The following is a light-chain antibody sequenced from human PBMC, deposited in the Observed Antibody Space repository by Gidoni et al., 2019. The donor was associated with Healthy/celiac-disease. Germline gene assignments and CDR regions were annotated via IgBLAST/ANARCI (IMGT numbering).Light chain of an antibody. J-gene: IGLJ2*01. CDR3: QAWDSGTASVV. CDR2: QDS. CDR1: KLGDKY. V-gene: IGLV3-1*01. Sequence: SSELPQPPSASASPEQTASITCSGDKLGDKYACWYQQQQGQSPVLIIYQDSKRPSVLPERFSGSNSGNTAALTIGRNQAMDEADYCCQAWDSGTASVVFGGGTKLTVL.